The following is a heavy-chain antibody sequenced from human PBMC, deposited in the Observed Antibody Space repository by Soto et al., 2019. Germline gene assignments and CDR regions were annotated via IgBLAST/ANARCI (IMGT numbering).Heavy chain of an antibody. J-gene: IGHJ4*02. CDR3: ARGRGITIFGVVTYFDY. Sequence: SETLSLTCTFSGGSVXSGSYYWSWIRQPPGKGLEWIGYIYYSGSTNYNPSLKSRVTISVDTSKNQFSLKLSSVTAADTAVYYCARGRGITIFGVVTYFDYWGQGTLVTVSS. CDR2: IYYSGST. D-gene: IGHD3-3*01. V-gene: IGHV4-61*01. CDR1: GGSVXSGSYY.